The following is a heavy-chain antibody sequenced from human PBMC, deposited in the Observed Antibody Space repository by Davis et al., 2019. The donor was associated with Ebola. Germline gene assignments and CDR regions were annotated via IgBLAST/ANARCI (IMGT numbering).Heavy chain of an antibody. CDR3: ARKGTVTTSLDY. CDR1: GFTFSDYY. V-gene: IGHV3-11*06. Sequence: GESLKISCAASGFTFSDYYMSWIRQAAGKGLEWVSYISSSSSYTNYADSVKGRFTISRDNARNSLYLQMNSLRAEDTAVYYCARKGTVTTSLDYWGQGTLVTVST. J-gene: IGHJ4*02. CDR2: ISSSSSYT. D-gene: IGHD4-17*01.